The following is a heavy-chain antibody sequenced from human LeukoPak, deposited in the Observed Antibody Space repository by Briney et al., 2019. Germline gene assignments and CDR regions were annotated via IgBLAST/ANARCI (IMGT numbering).Heavy chain of an antibody. D-gene: IGHD3-22*01. CDR3: ARDRPNYYGSDGNYYRRDGDY. Sequence: GGSLRLSCAASGFTFSDNYLSWIRQAPGKGLEWISYISPSGSTIYYADSVKGRFTISRDNAENTLYLQMHSLRAEDTAVYYCARDRPNYYGSDGNYYRRDGDYWGRGTLVSVSS. CDR2: ISPSGSTI. J-gene: IGHJ4*02. V-gene: IGHV3-11*01. CDR1: GFTFSDNY.